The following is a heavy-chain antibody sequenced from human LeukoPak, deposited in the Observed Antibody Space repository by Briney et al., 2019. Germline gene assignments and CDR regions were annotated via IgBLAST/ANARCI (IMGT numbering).Heavy chain of an antibody. V-gene: IGHV4-38-2*02. D-gene: IGHD3-3*01. J-gene: IGHJ5*02. CDR3: ARDRPLLGAWSWFDP. CDR2: IYHSGSI. Sequence: SETLSLTCSVSDYSISSGYYWGWIRQPPGKGLEWMGTIYHSGSIYYNPSLKSRVTISVDTSKNQFSLKLSSVTAADTAVYYCARDRPLLGAWSWFDPWGQGTLVTVSS. CDR1: DYSISSGYY.